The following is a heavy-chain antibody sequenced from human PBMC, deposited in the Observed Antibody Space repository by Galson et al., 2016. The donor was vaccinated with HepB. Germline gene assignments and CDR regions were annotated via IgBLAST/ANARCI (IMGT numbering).Heavy chain of an antibody. CDR1: GFTFDAYA. J-gene: IGHJ5*02. CDR3: AKAGTYSSSKGWFDP. D-gene: IGHD6-13*01. Sequence: SLRLSCAASGFTFDAYAMHWVRQAPGKGLEWVPGISWNSGTIGYADSVKGRFTISRDNAKNSLYLQMNSLRPEDTALYYCAKAGTYSSSKGWFDPWGQGTLVTVSS. CDR2: ISWNSGTI. V-gene: IGHV3-9*01.